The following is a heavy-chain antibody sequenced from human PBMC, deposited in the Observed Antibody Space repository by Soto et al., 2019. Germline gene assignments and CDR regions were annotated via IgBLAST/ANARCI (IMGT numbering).Heavy chain of an antibody. Sequence: PGGSLRLSCAASGFSFSRYAMHWVRQAPGKGLEWVALIPSDGSNEYYASSVKGRFTISRDTSKDMVNLQMSSLRVDDTAVYYCAKDLGVVDEGVQPTWDYNALDVCGQGPTVTVYS. J-gene: IGHJ6*02. CDR1: GFSFSRYA. CDR2: IPSDGSNE. D-gene: IGHD1-20*01. V-gene: IGHV3-30*18. CDR3: AKDLGVVDEGVQPTWDYNALDV.